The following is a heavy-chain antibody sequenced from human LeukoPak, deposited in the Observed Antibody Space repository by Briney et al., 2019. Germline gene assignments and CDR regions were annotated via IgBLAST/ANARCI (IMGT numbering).Heavy chain of an antibody. J-gene: IGHJ4*02. Sequence: GGSLRLSCVASGFTLSDAWMSWVREAPGKGLEWVVRIKSTVAGETTDYAAPVKCRFTISRDDTNNLLYLQMYSLQTEHSSIFYCTTDWGMPGGGWTSSSLGGQGTLVTVSS. CDR1: GFTLSDAW. CDR2: IKSTVAGETT. V-gene: IGHV3-15*01. CDR3: TTDWGMPGGGWTSSSL. D-gene: IGHD2-21*01.